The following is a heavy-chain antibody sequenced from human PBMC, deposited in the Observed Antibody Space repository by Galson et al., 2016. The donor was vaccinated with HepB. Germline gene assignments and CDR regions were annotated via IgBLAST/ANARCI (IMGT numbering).Heavy chain of an antibody. J-gene: IGHJ4*02. CDR3: ARDLHPTEQLLWFGELLKY. CDR1: GYTFSTYA. V-gene: IGHV1-3*01. D-gene: IGHD3-10*01. CDR2: INAGNGNT. Sequence: SVKVSCKASGYTFSTYAMHWVRQAPRQRLEWMGWINAGNGNTKYSQKFQGRVTITRDTSASTAYVELSSLRSEDTAVYYCARDLHPTEQLLWFGELLKYWGQGTLVTVSS.